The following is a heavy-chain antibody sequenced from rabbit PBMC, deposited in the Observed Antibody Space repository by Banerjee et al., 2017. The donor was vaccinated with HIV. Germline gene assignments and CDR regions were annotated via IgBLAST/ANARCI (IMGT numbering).Heavy chain of an antibody. J-gene: IGHJ4*01. CDR1: GVSLNDKDV. Sequence: EQLEESGGGLVKPEGSLTLTCKASGVSLNDKDVMCWVRQAPGKGLEWIACINIVTGKSVYASWAKGRFTMSRTSSTTVTLKMTSLTAADTATYFCVRDQAGDGDYGPYYLNLWGPGTLVTVS. V-gene: IGHV1S45*01. CDR3: VRDQAGDGDYGPYYLNL. D-gene: IGHD2-1*01. CDR2: INIVTGKS.